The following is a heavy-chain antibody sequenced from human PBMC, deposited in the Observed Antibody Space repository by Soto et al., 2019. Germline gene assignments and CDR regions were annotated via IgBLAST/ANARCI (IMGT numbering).Heavy chain of an antibody. D-gene: IGHD2-21*02. J-gene: IGHJ6*02. Sequence: QVQLVQSGAELKKPGASVSLCCKASGFTFNTYYIHWVRQSPGEGLQWLGVINPSNGFTSYAQKFQGRFTMTADTSTTTLYLELSGLRSEDTAVYFCARDWPDTYCGGDCPLGYFYHGMDVWGQGTAVTVSS. CDR1: GFTFNTYY. CDR2: INPSNGFT. V-gene: IGHV1-46*02. CDR3: ARDWPDTYCGGDCPLGYFYHGMDV.